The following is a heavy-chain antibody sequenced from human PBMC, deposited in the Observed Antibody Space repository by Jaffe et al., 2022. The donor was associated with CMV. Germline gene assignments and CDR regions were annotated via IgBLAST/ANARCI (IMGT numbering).Heavy chain of an antibody. J-gene: IGHJ4*02. Sequence: QVQLVQSGAEVKKPGASVKVSCKASGYTFTGYYMHWVRQAPGQGLEWMGWINPNSGGTNYAQKFQGWVTMTRDTSISTAYMELSRLRSDDTAVYYCARENYDSSGYSKGSFDYWGQGTLVTVSS. CDR2: INPNSGGT. CDR1: GYTFTGYY. V-gene: IGHV1-2*04. CDR3: ARENYDSSGYSKGSFDY. D-gene: IGHD3-22*01.